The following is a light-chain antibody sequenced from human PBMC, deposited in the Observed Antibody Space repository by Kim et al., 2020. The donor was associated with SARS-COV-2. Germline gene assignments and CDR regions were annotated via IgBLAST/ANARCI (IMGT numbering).Light chain of an antibody. CDR3: NSRDSSGNHLV. Sequence: ALGKTVRITRQGDSLRSYYASWYQQKPGQAPVLVIYGKNNRPSGIPDRFSGSSSGNTASLTITGAQAEDEANYYCNSRDSSGNHLVFGGGTQLTVL. J-gene: IGLJ3*02. V-gene: IGLV3-19*01. CDR2: GKN. CDR1: SLRSYY.